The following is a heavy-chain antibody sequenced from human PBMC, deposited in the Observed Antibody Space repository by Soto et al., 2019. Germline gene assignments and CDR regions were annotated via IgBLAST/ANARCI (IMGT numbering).Heavy chain of an antibody. CDR3: ARSPAEPYYYGLLGYFDY. CDR1: GFTFSSYS. Sequence: PGGSLRLSCAASGFTFSSYSMNWVRQAPGKGLEWVSSISSSSSYIYYADSVKGRFTIPRDNAKNSLYLQMNSLRAEDTAVYYCARSPAEPYYYGLLGYFDYWGQGTLVTVSS. CDR2: ISSSSSYI. V-gene: IGHV3-21*01. J-gene: IGHJ4*02. D-gene: IGHD3-22*01.